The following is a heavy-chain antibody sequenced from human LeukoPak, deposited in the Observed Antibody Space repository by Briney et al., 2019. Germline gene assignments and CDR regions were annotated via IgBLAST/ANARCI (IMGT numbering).Heavy chain of an antibody. CDR3: ARQRCGGDCYSGAFDI. V-gene: IGHV4-39*01. D-gene: IGHD2-21*01. CDR1: GGSISSSSYY. J-gene: IGHJ3*02. Sequence: SETLSLTCTVYGGSISSSSYYWGWIRQPPGKGLEWIGSIYYSGSTYYNPSLKSRVSISVDTSKNQFSLKLSSVTAADTAVYYCARQRCGGDCYSGAFDIWGQGTMVTVSS. CDR2: IYYSGST.